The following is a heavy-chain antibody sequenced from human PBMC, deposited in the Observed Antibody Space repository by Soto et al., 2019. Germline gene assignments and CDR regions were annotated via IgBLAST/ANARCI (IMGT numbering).Heavy chain of an antibody. CDR3: ASDFVYDSSGYYYWQSNWFDP. J-gene: IGHJ5*02. CDR2: ISAYNGNT. D-gene: IGHD3-22*01. Sequence: ASVKVSCKASGYTFTSYGISWVRQAPGQGLDWMGWISAYNGNTNYAQKLQGRVTMTTDTSTSTAYMELRSLRSDDTAVYYCASDFVYDSSGYYYWQSNWFDPWGQGTLVTVSS. CDR1: GYTFTSYG. V-gene: IGHV1-18*01.